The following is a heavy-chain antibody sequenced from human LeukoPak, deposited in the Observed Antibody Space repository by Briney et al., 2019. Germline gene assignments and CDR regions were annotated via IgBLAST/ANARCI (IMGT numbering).Heavy chain of an antibody. D-gene: IGHD1-26*01. V-gene: IGHV3-23*01. CDR3: AKTVANSGSYCSDY. CDR2: ISGSGGST. J-gene: IGHJ4*02. Sequence: GGSLRLSCAASGFTFSSYGMSWVRQAPGKGLEWVSAISGSGGSTYYADSVKGRFTISRDNSKNTLYLQMNSLRAEDTAVYYCAKTVANSGSYCSDYWGQGTLVTVSS. CDR1: GFTFSSYG.